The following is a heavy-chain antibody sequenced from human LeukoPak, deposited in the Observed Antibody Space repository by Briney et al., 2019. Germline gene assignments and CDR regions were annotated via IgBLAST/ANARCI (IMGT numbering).Heavy chain of an antibody. J-gene: IGHJ4*02. CDR3: ARTASAYYVPGSYFDY. V-gene: IGHV4-34*01. CDR1: GGSFSGYY. D-gene: IGHD3-10*01. CDR2: INHSGST. Sequence: SETLSLTCAVYGGSFSGYYWSWIRQPPGKGLEWIGEINHSGSTNYNPSLKSRVTISVDTSENQFSLKLSSVTAADTAVYYCARTASAYYVPGSYFDYWGQGTLVTVSS.